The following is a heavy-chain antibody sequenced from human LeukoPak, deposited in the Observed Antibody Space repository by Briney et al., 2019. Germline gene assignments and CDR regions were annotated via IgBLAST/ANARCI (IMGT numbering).Heavy chain of an antibody. CDR1: GYTFTSYG. J-gene: IGHJ6*02. V-gene: IGHV1-18*01. D-gene: IGHD3-22*01. Sequence: GASVKVSCKASGYTFTSYGISWVRQAPGQGLEWMGWISAYNGNTNYAQKLQGRVTMTTDTSTSTAYMELRSLRSDDTAVYYCARVSDSSGYYSLSGMDVWSQGTTVTVSS. CDR2: ISAYNGNT. CDR3: ARVSDSSGYYSLSGMDV.